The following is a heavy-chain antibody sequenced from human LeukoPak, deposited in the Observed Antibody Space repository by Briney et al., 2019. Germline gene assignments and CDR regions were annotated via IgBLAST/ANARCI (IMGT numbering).Heavy chain of an antibody. CDR2: INAGNGNT. V-gene: IGHV1-3*01. Sequence: ASVKVSCKASGYTFTSYAMHWVRPAPGQRLGWMGWINAGNGNTKYSQKFQGRVTITRDTSASTAYMELSSLRSEDTAVYYCARDPSGSYVLDYYFDYWGQGTLVTVSS. CDR1: GYTFTSYA. J-gene: IGHJ4*02. CDR3: ARDPSGSYVLDYYFDY. D-gene: IGHD1-26*01.